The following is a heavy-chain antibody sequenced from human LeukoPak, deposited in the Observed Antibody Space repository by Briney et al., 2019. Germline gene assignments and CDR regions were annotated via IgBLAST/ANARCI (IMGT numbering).Heavy chain of an antibody. J-gene: IGHJ4*02. D-gene: IGHD3-3*01. CDR1: GFTFRSYS. V-gene: IGHV3-21*01. CDR2: ISSSSSYI. Sequence: GGSLRLSXAASGFTFRSYSMNWVRQAPGKGLEWVSSISSSSSYIYYADSVKGRFTISRGNAKNSLYLQTNSLRAEDTAVYYCASLGDFWSGYYNEDFDYWGQGTLVTVSS. CDR3: ASLGDFWSGYYNEDFDY.